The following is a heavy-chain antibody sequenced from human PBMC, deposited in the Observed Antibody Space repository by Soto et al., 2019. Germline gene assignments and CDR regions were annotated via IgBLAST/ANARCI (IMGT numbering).Heavy chain of an antibody. CDR3: ARDGPSSSWNIQGDYFDY. Sequence: ASVKVSCKASGYTFTSYYMHWVRQAPGQGLEWMGIINPSGGSTCYAQKFQGRVTMTRDTSTSTVYMELSSLRSEDTAVYYYARDGPSSSWNIQGDYFDYWSQGTLVTVSS. D-gene: IGHD6-13*01. CDR1: GYTFTSYY. CDR2: INPSGGST. J-gene: IGHJ4*02. V-gene: IGHV1-46*01.